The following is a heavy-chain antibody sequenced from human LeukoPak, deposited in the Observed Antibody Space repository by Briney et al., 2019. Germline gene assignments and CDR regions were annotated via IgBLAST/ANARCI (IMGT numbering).Heavy chain of an antibody. CDR3: AKEVLGGNYGDYAVDY. CDR1: GFIFSTYA. D-gene: IGHD4-17*01. CDR2: IFGNGAGT. J-gene: IGHJ4*02. Sequence: PGGSLRLSCTASGFIFSTYAMNWVRQAPGKGLEWVSVIFGNGAGTNYADSVKGRFTISRDNSKNTLDLQMHSLRAEDTALYYCAKEVLGGNYGDYAVDYWGQGTLVTVSS. V-gene: IGHV3-23*01.